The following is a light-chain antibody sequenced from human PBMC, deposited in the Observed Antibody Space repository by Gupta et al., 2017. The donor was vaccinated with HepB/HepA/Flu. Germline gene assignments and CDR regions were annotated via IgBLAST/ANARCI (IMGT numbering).Light chain of an antibody. V-gene: IGKV1-39*01. Sequence: DIQLTQSPSSLSASVGDRVTITCRASQNIRNYVNWYQQRPGKAPELLIFAASSLQSGVPSRFSGSGSGTEFIFVISSLQPEDFATYYCQQSDSTPRTFGRGTKVEI. CDR1: QNIRNY. CDR2: AAS. J-gene: IGKJ1*01. CDR3: QQSDSTPRT.